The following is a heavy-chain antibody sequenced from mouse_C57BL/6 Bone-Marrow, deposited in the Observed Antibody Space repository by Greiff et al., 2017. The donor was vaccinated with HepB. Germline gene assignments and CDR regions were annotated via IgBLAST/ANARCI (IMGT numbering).Heavy chain of an antibody. CDR1: GFTFSDYY. J-gene: IGHJ1*03. CDR2: INYDGSST. V-gene: IGHV5-16*01. CDR3: ARDAVVATYWYFDV. D-gene: IGHD1-1*01. Sequence: EVKLQESEGGLVQPGSSMKLSCTASGFTFSDYYMAWVRQVPEKGLEWVANINYDGSSTYYLDSLKSRFIISRDNAKNILYLQMSSLKSEDTATYYCARDAVVATYWYFDVWGTGTTVTVSS.